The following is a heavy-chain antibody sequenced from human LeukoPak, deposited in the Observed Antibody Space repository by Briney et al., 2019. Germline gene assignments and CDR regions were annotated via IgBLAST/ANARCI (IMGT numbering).Heavy chain of an antibody. CDR1: GASISSYF. V-gene: IGHV4-4*07. CDR2: IYTSGSA. CDR3: ARARSYSTPIDY. D-gene: IGHD1-26*01. Sequence: SETLSLTCTVSGASISSYFWTWLRQPAGKGLEWIGRIYTSGSADYNPSLKSRVTMSLDTSRNQFSLKLSTVTAADTAVYYCARARSYSTPIDYWGQGTLVTVSS. J-gene: IGHJ4*02.